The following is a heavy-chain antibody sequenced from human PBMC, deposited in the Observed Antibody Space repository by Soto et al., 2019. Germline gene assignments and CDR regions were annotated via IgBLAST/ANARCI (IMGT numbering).Heavy chain of an antibody. CDR3: ARGGIVVVPAPHLFDY. CDR1: GGTFSSYT. CDR2: INPNSGGT. J-gene: IGHJ4*02. D-gene: IGHD2-2*01. V-gene: IGHV1-2*04. Sequence: GASVKVSCKASGGTFSSYTISWVRQAPGQGLEWMGWINPNSGGTNYAQKFQGWVTMTRDTSISTAYMELSRLRSDDTAVYYCARGGIVVVPAPHLFDYWGQGTLVTVSS.